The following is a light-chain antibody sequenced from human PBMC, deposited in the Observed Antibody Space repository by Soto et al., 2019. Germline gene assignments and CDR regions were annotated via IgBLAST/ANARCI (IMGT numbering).Light chain of an antibody. CDR3: WSYAGSYTWV. J-gene: IGLJ3*02. CDR2: EVT. Sequence: QSALTQPPSVSGSPGQSVTISCTGTSSDIGSYKYVSWYQQHPGKVPKFLIYEVTKRPSGVPDRFSGSKSGNTASLTISGRQAEDEADYYCWSYAGSYTWVFGGGTKVTVL. V-gene: IGLV2-11*01. CDR1: SSDIGSYKY.